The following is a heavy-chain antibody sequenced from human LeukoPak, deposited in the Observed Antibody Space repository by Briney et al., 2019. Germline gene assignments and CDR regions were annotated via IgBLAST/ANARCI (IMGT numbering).Heavy chain of an antibody. CDR2: IYYSGST. J-gene: IGHJ4*02. V-gene: IGHV4-31*03. Sequence: SETLSLTCTVSGGSISSGGYYWSWIRQHPGKGLEWIGYIYYSGSTYYNPPLKSRVTISVDTSKNQFSLKLSSVTAADTAVYYCARDVFGEAAAGVDYWGRGTLVTVSS. D-gene: IGHD6-13*01. CDR1: GGSISSGGYY. CDR3: ARDVFGEAAAGVDY.